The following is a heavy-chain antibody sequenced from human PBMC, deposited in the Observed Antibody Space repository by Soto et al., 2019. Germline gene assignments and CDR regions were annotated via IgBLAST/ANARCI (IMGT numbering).Heavy chain of an antibody. Sequence: QITLKESGPPLVKPTQTLTLTCSFSGFSLSTSGVGVGWIRQPPGKALEWLALIFWDDEKRYSPSLRSRLTITKDTSKNPVVLTMTNMDPVDTATYYCAHRQDPVRYCQHWGQGTLVTVSS. J-gene: IGHJ1*01. CDR3: AHRQDPVRYCQH. CDR1: GFSLSTSGVG. V-gene: IGHV2-5*02. CDR2: IFWDDEK. D-gene: IGHD2-15*01.